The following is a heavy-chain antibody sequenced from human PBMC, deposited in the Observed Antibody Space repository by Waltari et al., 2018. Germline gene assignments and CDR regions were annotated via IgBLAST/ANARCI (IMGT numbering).Heavy chain of an antibody. CDR2: ISSSSSYI. D-gene: IGHD3-10*01. V-gene: IGHV3-21*01. Sequence: EVQLVESGGGLVKHGGSLRISCAASGFTFSSYSMNWVRQAPGRGLEWVSSISSSSSYIYYADSVKGRFTISRDNAKNSLYLQMNSLRAEDTAVYYCARDPYYYGSGSYIRYFDLWVRGTLVTVSS. CDR1: GFTFSSYS. J-gene: IGHJ2*01. CDR3: ARDPYYYGSGSYIRYFDL.